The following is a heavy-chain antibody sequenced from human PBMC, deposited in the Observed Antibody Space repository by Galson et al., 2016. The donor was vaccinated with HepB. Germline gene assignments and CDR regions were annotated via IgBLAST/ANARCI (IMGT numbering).Heavy chain of an antibody. D-gene: IGHD3-10*01. Sequence: CAISGDSVYNNGAAWVWIRQSPSRGVEWLGRTFYRSTWENHYAGSVKNRITISPDTSRNQFSLHLNSVTPEDTAVYYCARAVMLGRGMDVWGQGTTVTVFS. V-gene: IGHV6-1*01. CDR3: ARAVMLGRGMDV. J-gene: IGHJ6*02. CDR2: TFYRSTWEN. CDR1: GDSVYNNGAA.